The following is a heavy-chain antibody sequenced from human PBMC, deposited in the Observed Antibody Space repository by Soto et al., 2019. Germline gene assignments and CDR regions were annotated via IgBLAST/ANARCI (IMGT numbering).Heavy chain of an antibody. J-gene: IGHJ4*02. CDR3: AHRVLRTVFGLVTTTAIYFDF. V-gene: IGHV2-5*02. CDR1: GFSLTTSGVG. D-gene: IGHD3-3*01. CDR2: IYWDDDK. Sequence: QITLNESGPTRVKPRQTLTLTCTFSGFSLTTSGVGVGWIRQSPGKAPEWLALIYWDDDKRYSPSLKNRLTITKDTSKTQVVLTMADLDPADTATYSWAHRVLRTVFGLVTTTAIYFDFWGQGTPVAVSS.